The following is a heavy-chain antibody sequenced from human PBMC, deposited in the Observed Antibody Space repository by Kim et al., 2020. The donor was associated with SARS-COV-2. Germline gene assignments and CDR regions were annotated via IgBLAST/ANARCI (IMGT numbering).Heavy chain of an antibody. Sequence: GESLKISCQGSGYRFPTYWIGWVRQVPGKGLDWMGIIYPADSDTRYSPSFQGQVTISVDMSITTAYLQWNTLKASDTAMYFCAIGDRSSGHDMFVSWGQGTMVVVSS. CDR1: GYRFPTYW. V-gene: IGHV5-51*01. CDR3: AIGDRSSGHDMFVS. CDR2: IYPADSDT. J-gene: IGHJ4*02. D-gene: IGHD5-12*01.